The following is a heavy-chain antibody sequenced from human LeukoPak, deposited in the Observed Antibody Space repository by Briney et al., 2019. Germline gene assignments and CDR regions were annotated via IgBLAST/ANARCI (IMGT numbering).Heavy chain of an antibody. CDR1: GGSISSYY. Sequence: PSETLSLTCTVAGGSISSYYWSWIRQPPGKGLEWIGYIYTSASTNYNPSLKSRVTISVDTSKNQFSLKLSSVTAADTAVYYCARHGPDYDILTGYYRPDYYFDYWGQGTLVTVSS. CDR2: IYTSAST. V-gene: IGHV4-4*09. J-gene: IGHJ4*02. D-gene: IGHD3-9*01. CDR3: ARHGPDYDILTGYYRPDYYFDY.